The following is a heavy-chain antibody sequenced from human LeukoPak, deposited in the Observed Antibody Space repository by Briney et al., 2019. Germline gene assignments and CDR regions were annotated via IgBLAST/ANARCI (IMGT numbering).Heavy chain of an antibody. J-gene: IGHJ1*01. V-gene: IGHV3-74*01. CDR2: IIGDGSST. CDR1: GFTFSSYW. CDR3: LRGGGSGSYGYFQH. D-gene: IGHD3-10*01. Sequence: HAGGSLRLSCAAAGFTFSSYWMHWVRHTPGKGLVWLSRIIGDGSSTNYAESVKGRFTISRDNAKNTVYLQMNSLRDEDTAVYYCLRGGGSGSYGYFQHWGQGTLVTVSS.